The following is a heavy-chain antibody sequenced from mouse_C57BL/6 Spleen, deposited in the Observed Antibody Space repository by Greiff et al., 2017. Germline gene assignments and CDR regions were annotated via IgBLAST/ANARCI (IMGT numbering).Heavy chain of an antibody. CDR3: AREDDYDGYAMDY. CDR1: GYTFTDYN. CDR2: INPNNGGT. J-gene: IGHJ4*01. Sequence: VQLQQSGPELVKPGASVKMSCKASGYTFTDYNMHWVKQSHGKSLEWIGYINPNNGGTSYNQKFKGKATLTVNKSSSTAYMELHSLTSEDSAVYYCAREDDYDGYAMDYWGQGTSVTVSS. D-gene: IGHD2-4*01. V-gene: IGHV1-22*01.